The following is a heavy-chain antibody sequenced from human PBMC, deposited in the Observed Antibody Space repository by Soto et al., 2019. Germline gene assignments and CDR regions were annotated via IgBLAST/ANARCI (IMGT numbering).Heavy chain of an antibody. CDR1: GYTLTELS. CDR3: ATPLYGDYVRGVDY. CDR2: FDPEDGET. D-gene: IGHD4-17*01. V-gene: IGHV1-24*01. Sequence: ASVKVSCKVSGYTLTELSMHWVRQAPGKGLEWMGGFDPEDGETIYAQKFQGRVTMTEDTSTDTAYMELSSLRSEDTAVYYCATPLYGDYVRGVDYWGQGTLVTVSS. J-gene: IGHJ4*02.